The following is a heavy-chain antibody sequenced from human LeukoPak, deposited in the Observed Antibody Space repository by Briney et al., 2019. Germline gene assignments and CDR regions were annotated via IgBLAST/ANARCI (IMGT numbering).Heavy chain of an antibody. D-gene: IGHD3-3*01. Sequence: NPSETLSLTCAVYGGSFSGYYWGWIRQPPGKGLEWIGEINHSGSTNYNPSLKSRVTISVDTSKNQFSLKLSSVTAADTAVYYCARQYYDFWSGYYKGNYYYYMDVWGKGTTVTVSS. J-gene: IGHJ6*03. CDR2: INHSGST. CDR3: ARQYYDFWSGYYKGNYYYYMDV. V-gene: IGHV4-34*01. CDR1: GGSFSGYY.